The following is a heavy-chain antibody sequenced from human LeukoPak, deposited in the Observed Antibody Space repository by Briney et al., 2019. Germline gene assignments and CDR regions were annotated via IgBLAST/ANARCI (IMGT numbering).Heavy chain of an antibody. D-gene: IGHD1-26*01. J-gene: IGHJ4*02. V-gene: IGHV3-74*01. CDR3: VGGYSGTY. CDR1: GFTFSDYW. Sequence: GGSLRLSCAASGFTFSDYWMHWVRQAPGKGLVWVSRIKTDGSSTIYADSVKGRFTVSRDNAKNTLHVQMNSLRGDDTAVYYCVGGYSGTYWGQGTLVTVSS. CDR2: IKTDGSST.